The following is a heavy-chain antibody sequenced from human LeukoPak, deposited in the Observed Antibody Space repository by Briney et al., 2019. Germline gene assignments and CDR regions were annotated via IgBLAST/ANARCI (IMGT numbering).Heavy chain of an antibody. J-gene: IGHJ4*02. CDR3: ANLGRGNLDY. D-gene: IGHD1-14*01. Sequence: GGSLRLSCAASGFTFSSYGMHWVRQAPGKGLEWVAVISYDGSNKYYADSVKGRFTISRDNSKNTLYLQMNSLRAEDTTVYYCANLGRGNLDYWGQGTLVTVSS. CDR2: ISYDGSNK. V-gene: IGHV3-30*18. CDR1: GFTFSSYG.